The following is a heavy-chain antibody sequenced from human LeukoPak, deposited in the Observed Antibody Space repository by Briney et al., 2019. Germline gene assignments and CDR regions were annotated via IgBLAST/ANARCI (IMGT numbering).Heavy chain of an antibody. D-gene: IGHD3-10*01. CDR3: ARRGGRGSSYWFDP. J-gene: IGHJ5*02. Sequence: ETLSLTCTVSGGSISSYYWTWIRQPPGKGLEWIGYVYDSGSTNYNPSLQSRDTISVDTSKSQFSLKLTSVTAADTAVYYCARRGGRGSSYWFDPWGQGTLVTVSS. CDR2: VYDSGST. V-gene: IGHV4-59*08. CDR1: GGSISSYY.